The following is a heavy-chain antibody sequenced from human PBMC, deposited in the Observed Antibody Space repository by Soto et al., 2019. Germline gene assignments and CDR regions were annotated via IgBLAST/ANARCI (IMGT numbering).Heavy chain of an antibody. CDR2: IFYDGYT. V-gene: IGHV4-39*01. J-gene: IGHJ4*02. D-gene: IGHD2-21*02. Sequence: PLEPLSLTCTVSGDYISGSPYFRSWIRQPPGKRLEWIGSIFYDGYTVYTPSLKSRVTISVDTSKNQFSLKLTSVAAADTAIYYCTKRGDCPGDCNLNYFDSWGQGIQVTVSS. CDR3: TKRGDCPGDCNLNYFDS. CDR1: GDYISGSPYF.